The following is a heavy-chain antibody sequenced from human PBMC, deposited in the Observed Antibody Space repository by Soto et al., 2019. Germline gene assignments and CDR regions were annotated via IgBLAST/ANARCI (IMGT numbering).Heavy chain of an antibody. CDR1: GGSISSGGYY. J-gene: IGHJ6*02. V-gene: IGHV4-31*03. D-gene: IGHD2-2*01. Sequence: LSLTCTVSGGSISSGGYYWSWIRQHPGKGLEWIGYIYYSGSTYYNPSLKSRVTISVDTSKNQFSLKLSSVTAADTAVYYCARDALGYCSSTSCYGDYYYGMDVWGQGTTVTVSS. CDR3: ARDALGYCSSTSCYGDYYYGMDV. CDR2: IYYSGST.